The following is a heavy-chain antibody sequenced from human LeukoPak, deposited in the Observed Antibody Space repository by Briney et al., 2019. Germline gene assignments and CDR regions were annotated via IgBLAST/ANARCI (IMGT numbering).Heavy chain of an antibody. CDR3: AKGHYYDSSGYSLNFDY. V-gene: IGHV3-30*02. CDR1: GFTFSSYG. D-gene: IGHD3-22*01. J-gene: IGHJ4*02. CDR2: IRYDGSNK. Sequence: GGPLRLSCAASGFTFSSYGMHWVRQAPGKGLEWVAFIRYDGSNKYYADSVKGRFTISRDNSKNTLYLQMNSLRAEDTAVYYCAKGHYYDSSGYSLNFDYWGQGTLVTVSS.